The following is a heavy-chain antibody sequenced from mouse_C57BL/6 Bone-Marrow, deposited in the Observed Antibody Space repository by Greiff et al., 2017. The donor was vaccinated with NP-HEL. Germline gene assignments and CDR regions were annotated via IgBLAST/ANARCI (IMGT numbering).Heavy chain of an antibody. V-gene: IGHV1-5*01. CDR2: IYPGNSDT. CDR1: GYTFTEYT. CDR3: TRPFYYGNSYYAMDY. Sequence: VQLQQSGAELVKPGASVKLSCKASGYTFTEYTIHWVKQRSGQGLEWIGAIYPGNSDTSYNQKFKGKAKLTAVTSASTAYMELSSLTNEDSAVYYCTRPFYYGNSYYAMDYWGQGTSVTVSS. J-gene: IGHJ4*01. D-gene: IGHD2-1*01.